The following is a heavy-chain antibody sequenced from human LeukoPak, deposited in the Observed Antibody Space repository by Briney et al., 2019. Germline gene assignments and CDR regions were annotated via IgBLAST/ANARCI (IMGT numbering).Heavy chain of an antibody. J-gene: IGHJ3*02. D-gene: IGHD3-9*01. CDR1: GGSISSSSYY. V-gene: IGHV4-39*07. Sequence: SETLSLTCTVSGGSISSSSYYWGWIRQPPGKGLEWIGSIYYSGSTYYNPSLKSRVTISVDTSKNQFSLKLSSVTAADTAVYYCARDNSHDILTGSDAFDIWGQGTMVTVSS. CDR3: ARDNSHDILTGSDAFDI. CDR2: IYYSGST.